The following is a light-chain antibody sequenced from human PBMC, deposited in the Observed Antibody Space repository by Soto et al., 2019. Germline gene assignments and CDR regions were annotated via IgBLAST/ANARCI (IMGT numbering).Light chain of an antibody. J-gene: IGKJ4*01. V-gene: IGKV1-17*02. CDR2: AAS. CDR3: LQHNSYPLT. Sequence: DIQMTQSPSSLSASLGDKVTITCLASKGIRNDLGWYQQKPGNAPKRLIYAASSLQSWVPSRFSGSGSGAEFTLTISNLQPEDFATYYCLQHNSYPLTFGGGTKVDIK. CDR1: KGIRND.